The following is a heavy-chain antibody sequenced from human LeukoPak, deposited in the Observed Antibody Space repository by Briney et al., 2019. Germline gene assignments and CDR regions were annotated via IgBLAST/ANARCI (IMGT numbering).Heavy chain of an antibody. J-gene: IGHJ4*02. D-gene: IGHD2-2*02. CDR2: ISGSGGGT. CDR3: ATGLGYCSSTSCDSSSWPLDY. Sequence: GGSLRLSCAASGFTFSSYAMSWVRQAPGKGLEWVSGISGSGGGTYYADSVKGRFTISRDNSKNTLYLQMNSLRAEDTAVYYCATGLGYCSSTSCDSSSWPLDYWGQGTLVTVSS. V-gene: IGHV3-23*01. CDR1: GFTFSSYA.